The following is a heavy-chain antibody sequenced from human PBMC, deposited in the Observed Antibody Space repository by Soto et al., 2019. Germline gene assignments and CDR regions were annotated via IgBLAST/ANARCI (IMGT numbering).Heavy chain of an antibody. Sequence: QVQLEESGGGVVQTGRSLRLSCTASGFTFSSYAMHWVRQAPGKGLEWVALISYGGNNKYYAESVKGRFTISRDNSKNTLFLQMNSLRAEDTAVYYCARDLGSRWYSGGAKHYYGMDVWGQGTTVTV. CDR1: GFTFSSYA. D-gene: IGHD6-13*01. J-gene: IGHJ6*02. V-gene: IGHV3-30-3*01. CDR3: ARDLGSRWYSGGAKHYYGMDV. CDR2: ISYGGNNK.